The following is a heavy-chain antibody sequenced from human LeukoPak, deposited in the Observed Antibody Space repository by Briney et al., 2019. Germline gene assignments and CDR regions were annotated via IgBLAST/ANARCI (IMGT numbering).Heavy chain of an antibody. Sequence: PGGSLRLSCAASGFTFSDSYMSWVRQAPGKGLEWVSYITSSGGYTNYADSVKGRFTISRDNAKNSLYLQMNSLRADDTAVYYCATDTGYSYGSSDYWGQGTLVTVSS. D-gene: IGHD5-18*01. CDR3: ATDTGYSYGSSDY. J-gene: IGHJ4*02. V-gene: IGHV3-11*06. CDR2: ITSSGGYT. CDR1: GFTFSDSY.